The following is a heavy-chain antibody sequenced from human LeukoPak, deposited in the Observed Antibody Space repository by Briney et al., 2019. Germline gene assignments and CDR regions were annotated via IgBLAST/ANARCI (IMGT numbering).Heavy chain of an antibody. V-gene: IGHV3-9*01. CDR2: ISWNSGSI. D-gene: IGHD3-3*01. CDR3: AKASFDFRSGYFDY. J-gene: IGHJ4*02. Sequence: GRSLRLSCAASGFTFDDYAMHWVRQAPGKGLEWVSGISWNSGSIGYADSVKGRFTISRDNAKNSLYLQMNSLRAEDTALYYCAKASFDFRSGYFDYWGQGTLVTVSS. CDR1: GFTFDDYA.